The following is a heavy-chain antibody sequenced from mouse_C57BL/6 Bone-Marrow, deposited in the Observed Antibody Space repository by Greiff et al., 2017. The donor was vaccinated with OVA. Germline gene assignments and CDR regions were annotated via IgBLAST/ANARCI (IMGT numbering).Heavy chain of an antibody. CDR3: ARQYYGLDY. V-gene: IGHV5-12*01. D-gene: IGHD1-1*01. CDR2: ISNGGGSP. Sequence: EVQLVESGGGLVQPGGSLKLSCAASGFTFSDYYMYWVRQTPEKRLEWVAYISNGGGSPYYPDTVKGRFTISRDNAKNTLYLQRSRLKSEDTAMYYCARQYYGLDYWGKGTTLTVSS. J-gene: IGHJ2*01. CDR1: GFTFSDYY.